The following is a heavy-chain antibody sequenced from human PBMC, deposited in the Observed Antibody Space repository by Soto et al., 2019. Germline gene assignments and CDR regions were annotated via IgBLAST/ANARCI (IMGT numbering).Heavy chain of an antibody. CDR3: AREGTFGYCSSTSCYRPHWFDP. CDR1: GGTFSSYA. CDR2: IIPIFGTA. D-gene: IGHD2-2*01. J-gene: IGHJ5*02. V-gene: IGHV1-69*01. Sequence: QVQLVQSGAEVKKPGSSVKVSCKASGGTFSSYAISWVRQAPGQGLEWMGGIIPIFGTANYAQKFQGRVTITADESTSTAYMERSSLRSEDTAVYYCAREGTFGYCSSTSCYRPHWFDPWGQGTLVTVSS.